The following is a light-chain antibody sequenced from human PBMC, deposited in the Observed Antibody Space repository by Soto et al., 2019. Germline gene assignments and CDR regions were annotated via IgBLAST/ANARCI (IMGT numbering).Light chain of an antibody. Sequence: EIVLTQSPATLSLSPGERATLSCRASQSVRSSLAWYQQKPGQAPRLLIYDASNMATGIPARFSGSGSGTDFTLSISSLEPDDFAVYYCQQRSNWPLTFGGGTKVEIK. CDR1: QSVRSS. J-gene: IGKJ4*01. CDR3: QQRSNWPLT. V-gene: IGKV3-11*01. CDR2: DAS.